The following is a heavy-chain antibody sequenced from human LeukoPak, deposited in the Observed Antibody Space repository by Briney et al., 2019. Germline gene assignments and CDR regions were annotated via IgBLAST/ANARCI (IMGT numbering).Heavy chain of an antibody. Sequence: SETLSLTCAVYGGSFSGYYWSWIRQPPGKGLEWIGEINHSGSTNYNPSLKSRVTISVDTSKNQFSLKLSSVTAADTAVYYCARSISSVRRYYYYYYRDVWGKGTTDTVSS. D-gene: IGHD5/OR15-5a*01. CDR3: ARSISSVRRYYYYYYRDV. CDR1: GGSFSGYY. V-gene: IGHV4-34*01. CDR2: INHSGST. J-gene: IGHJ6*03.